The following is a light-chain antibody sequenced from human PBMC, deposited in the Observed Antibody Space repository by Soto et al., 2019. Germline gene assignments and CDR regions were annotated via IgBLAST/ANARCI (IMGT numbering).Light chain of an antibody. CDR3: QQYGSSPWT. CDR2: GTS. J-gene: IGKJ1*01. V-gene: IGKV3-20*01. Sequence: ETVLTQSPGSLSLSLGDIATLSFRASQTVSNSYLAWYQQKPGQAPRLLIYGTSSRATGIPDRFSGSGSGTDFTLTINRLEPEDFVIYYCQQYGSSPWTFGQGTKVDIK. CDR1: QTVSNSY.